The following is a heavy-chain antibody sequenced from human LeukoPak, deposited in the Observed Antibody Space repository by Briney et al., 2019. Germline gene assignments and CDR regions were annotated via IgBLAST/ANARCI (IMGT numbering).Heavy chain of an antibody. CDR2: ISGYNGNT. V-gene: IGHV1-18*01. D-gene: IGHD2-2*01. CDR3: AREYCSTTRCYMADY. CDR1: GYRFTSYG. Sequence: ASVRVSCKASGYRFTSYGISWVRQAPGQGLEWMGWISGYNGNTNYAQKLQGRVTMTTDTSTSTAYMELRSLRSDDTAVYYCAREYCSTTRCYMADYWGQGTLVTVSS. J-gene: IGHJ4*02.